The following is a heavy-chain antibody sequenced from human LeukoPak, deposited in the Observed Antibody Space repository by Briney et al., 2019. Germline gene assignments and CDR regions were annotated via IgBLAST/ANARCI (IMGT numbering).Heavy chain of an antibody. D-gene: IGHD2-15*01. CDR1: GGTFSSYA. CDR2: IIPIFGTA. J-gene: IGHJ3*02. V-gene: IGHV1-69*01. Sequence: GSSVKVSCKASGGTFSSYAISWVRQAPGQGLEWMGGIIPIFGTANYAQKFQGRVTITADESTSTAYMELSRLRSDDTAVYYCARSQTSNKDMYLGIWGQGTMVTVSS. CDR3: ARSQTSNKDMYLGI.